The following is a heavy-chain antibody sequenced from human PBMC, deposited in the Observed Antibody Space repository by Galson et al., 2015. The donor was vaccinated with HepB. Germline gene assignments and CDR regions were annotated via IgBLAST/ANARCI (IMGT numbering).Heavy chain of an antibody. V-gene: IGHV3-30-3*01. J-gene: IGHJ4*02. D-gene: IGHD1-26*01. CDR1: GFTFSSYA. CDR3: ATHILGS. Sequence: SLRLSCAASGFTFSSYAMHWVRQAPGKGLEWVAVISYDGSNKYYADSVKGRFTISRDNSKNTLYLQMNSLRAEDTAVYYCATHILGSWGQGTLVTVSS. CDR2: ISYDGSNK.